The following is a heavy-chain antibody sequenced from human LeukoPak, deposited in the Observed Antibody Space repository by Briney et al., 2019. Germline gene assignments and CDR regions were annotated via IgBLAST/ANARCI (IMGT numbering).Heavy chain of an antibody. CDR3: ARETSTMVRGVISGFDY. V-gene: IGHV4-31*03. CDR1: GGSISSGGYY. Sequence: PSETLSLTCTVSGGSISSGGYYWSWIRQHPGKGLEWIGYIYYSGSTYYNPSLKSRVTISVDTPKNQFSLKLSSVTAADTAVYYCARETSTMVRGVISGFDYWGQGTLVTVSS. CDR2: IYYSGST. J-gene: IGHJ4*02. D-gene: IGHD3-10*01.